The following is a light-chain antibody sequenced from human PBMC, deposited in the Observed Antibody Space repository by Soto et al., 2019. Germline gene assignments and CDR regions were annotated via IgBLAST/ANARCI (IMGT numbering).Light chain of an antibody. CDR2: GAS. J-gene: IGKJ5*01. V-gene: IGKV3-15*01. CDR3: HQRNK. Sequence: EIMMTQSPATLSVSPGQRATLSCRASQSVSSNLAWYQQKPGQAPRLLIYGASTRATGIPARFSGSGSGTDFTLTISSLEPEDFGVYFCHQRNKFGQGTRLEIK. CDR1: QSVSSN.